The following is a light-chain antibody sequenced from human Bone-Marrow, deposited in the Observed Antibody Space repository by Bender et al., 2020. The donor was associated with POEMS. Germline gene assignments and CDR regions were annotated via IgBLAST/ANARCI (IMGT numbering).Light chain of an antibody. CDR2: ADD. CDR3: STWDDRLNAWL. V-gene: IGLV1-44*01. J-gene: IGLJ3*02. Sequence: QSVLTQPPSASGTPGQRVTIFCSGGSIGRNLINWYQKLPGTAPRLVIYADDRRPSGVPNRFSASKSGSSASLAISGLQSEDAADYYCSTWDDRLNAWLFGGGTKLTVL. CDR1: SIGRNL.